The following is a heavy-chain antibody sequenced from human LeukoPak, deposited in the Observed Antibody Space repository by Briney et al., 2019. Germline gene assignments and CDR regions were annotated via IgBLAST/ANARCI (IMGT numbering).Heavy chain of an antibody. CDR2: IYSGDNT. CDR1: GFTVSNNY. V-gene: IGHV3-66*01. Sequence: GGSLRLSCAASGFTVSNNYMSWVRQAPGKGLEWVSVIYSGDNTFYADSVKGRFTISRDNSKNTLYLQMNSLRVEDTAVYYSARDQGAAAGNWGQGTLVTVSS. J-gene: IGHJ4*02. CDR3: ARDQGAAAGN. D-gene: IGHD6-13*01.